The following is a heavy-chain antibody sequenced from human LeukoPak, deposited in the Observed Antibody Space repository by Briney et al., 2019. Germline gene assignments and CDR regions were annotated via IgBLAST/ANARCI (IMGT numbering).Heavy chain of an antibody. CDR3: ARVAIFGVVTPNWFDP. Sequence: ASVKVSCKASGYTFTGYYMHWVRQAPGQGLEWMGWINPNSGGTNYAQKFQGKVTMTRDTSISTAYMELSRLRSDDTAVYYCARVAIFGVVTPNWFDPWGQGTLVTVSS. D-gene: IGHD3-3*01. CDR2: INPNSGGT. CDR1: GYTFTGYY. J-gene: IGHJ5*02. V-gene: IGHV1-2*02.